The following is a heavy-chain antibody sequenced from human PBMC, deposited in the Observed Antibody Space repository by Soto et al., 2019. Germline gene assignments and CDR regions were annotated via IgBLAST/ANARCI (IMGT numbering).Heavy chain of an antibody. V-gene: IGHV1-69*06. CDR3: ARQGRGKKAGYNGLVSLGY. D-gene: IGHD2-2*02. CDR1: GSRFSNYV. CDR2: IIPIFNST. J-gene: IGHJ4*02. Sequence: SVEVSCKXSGSRFSNYVISWVRQAPGHGLEWLGRIIPIFNSTKYAQSFQGRVTITADKSTSTASLELSSLRSDDTAVYYCARQGRGKKAGYNGLVSLGYWGQGTLVTVSS.